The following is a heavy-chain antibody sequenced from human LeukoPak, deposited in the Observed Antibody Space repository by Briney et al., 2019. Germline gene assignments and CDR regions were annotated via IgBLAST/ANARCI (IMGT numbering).Heavy chain of an antibody. V-gene: IGHV3-74*01. D-gene: IGHD3-22*01. Sequence: QPGGSLRLSCAASGFTFSRYRMHWVRQAPGKGLVWASRINSDGSSTNYADSVKGRFTISGDNAKNTLYLQMNSLRVEDTAVYYCASSSGGFNWFDPWGQGTLVTVSS. J-gene: IGHJ5*02. CDR3: ASSSGGFNWFDP. CDR1: GFTFSRYR. CDR2: INSDGSST.